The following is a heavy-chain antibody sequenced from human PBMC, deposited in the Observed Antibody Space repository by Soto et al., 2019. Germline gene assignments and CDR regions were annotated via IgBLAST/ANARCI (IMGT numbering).Heavy chain of an antibody. CDR1: GGSFSGYY. D-gene: IGHD2-15*01. J-gene: IGHJ4*02. CDR3: ASGYCSGGSCYSFDY. V-gene: IGHV4-34*01. Sequence: SETLSLTCAVYGGSFSGYYWSWIRQPPGKGLEWIGEINHSGSTNYNPSLKSRVTISVDTSKNQFSLKLSSVTAADTAVYYCASGYCSGGSCYSFDYWGQGTLVTVSS. CDR2: INHSGST.